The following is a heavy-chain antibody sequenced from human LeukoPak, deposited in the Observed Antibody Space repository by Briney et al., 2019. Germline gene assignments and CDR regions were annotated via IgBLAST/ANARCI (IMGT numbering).Heavy chain of an antibody. CDR3: ARDRGYCSGGSCYYFDY. V-gene: IGHV3-23*01. D-gene: IGHD2-15*01. J-gene: IGHJ4*02. Sequence: GGSLRLSCAASGFTFSSYAVNWVRQAPGKGLEWVSVISDSGSSTYYADSVKGRFTISRDNSKNTLYLQMNSLRAEDTAVYYCARDRGYCSGGSCYYFDYWGQGTLVTVSS. CDR2: ISDSGSST. CDR1: GFTFSSYA.